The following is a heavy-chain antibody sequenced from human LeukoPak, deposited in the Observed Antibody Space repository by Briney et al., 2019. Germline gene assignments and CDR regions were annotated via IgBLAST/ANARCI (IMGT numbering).Heavy chain of an antibody. CDR1: GGSISSHY. D-gene: IGHD2-8*01. CDR3: ARERTNDVWYYFDY. J-gene: IGHJ4*02. CDR2: IYSTGST. V-gene: IGHV4-4*07. Sequence: SETLSLTCAVSGGSISSHYWSWIRQSAGKGLEWIGRIYSTGSTNYNPSLKSRVTMSVDTSKNQFSLNLRSLTAADTAVYYCARERTNDVWYYFDYWGQGTLVTVSS.